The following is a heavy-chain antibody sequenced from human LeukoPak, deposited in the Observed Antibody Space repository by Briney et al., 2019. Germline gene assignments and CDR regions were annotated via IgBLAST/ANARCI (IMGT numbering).Heavy chain of an antibody. V-gene: IGHV3-48*03. D-gene: IGHD3-22*01. CDR2: ISIVVIPI. Sequence: GGSRRPSFAPSVFTSSIYEMNWVGRAPGKGRRWVYYISIVVIPIYYADSVKRRFTISRNNAKTSLYLQMNSLRAEDTAVYYCAGESYYYGSSGSDYWGQGTLVTVSS. J-gene: IGHJ4*02. CDR3: AGESYYYGSSGSDY. CDR1: VFTSSIYE.